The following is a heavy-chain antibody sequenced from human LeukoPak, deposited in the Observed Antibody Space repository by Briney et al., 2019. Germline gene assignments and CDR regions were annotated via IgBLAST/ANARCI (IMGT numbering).Heavy chain of an antibody. Sequence: GASVKVSCKASGYTFTGYYMHWVRQAPGQGLEWMGWINPNSGGTNHAQKFQGRVTMTRDTSISTAYMELSRLRSDDTAVYYCARDLFGYDFWSGYSGYFDYWGQGTLVTVSS. CDR3: ARDLFGYDFWSGYSGYFDY. CDR2: INPNSGGT. D-gene: IGHD3-3*01. J-gene: IGHJ4*02. CDR1: GYTFTGYY. V-gene: IGHV1-2*02.